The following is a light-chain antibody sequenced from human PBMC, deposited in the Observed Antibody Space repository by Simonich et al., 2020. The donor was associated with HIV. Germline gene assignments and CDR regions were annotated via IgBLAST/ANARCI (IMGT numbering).Light chain of an antibody. J-gene: IGKJ3*01. CDR2: WAS. CDR1: QSVLYSSNNNNY. V-gene: IGKV4-1*01. CDR3: QQYYTTPFT. Sequence: DIVMTHSPDSLAVSLVERATINCKSSQSVLYSSNNNNYLAWYQQKPGQPPKLLIYWASTRESGVPDRFSGSGSGTDFTLTISSLQAEDVALYYCQQYYTTPFTFGPGTKVDIK.